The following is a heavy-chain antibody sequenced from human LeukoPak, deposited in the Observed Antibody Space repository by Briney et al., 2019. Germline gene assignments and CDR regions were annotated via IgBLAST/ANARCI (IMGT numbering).Heavy chain of an antibody. J-gene: IGHJ4*02. D-gene: IGHD1-1*01. CDR1: GYTFTGDY. Sequence: ASVKVSCKASGYTFTGDYMRGVRQAPGQGLEWMGWINPNSGGTNYAQKFQGRVTMTRDTSISTAYMELSRLRSDDTAVYYCARIWRGNAVDYWGQGTLVTVSS. CDR2: INPNSGGT. CDR3: ARIWRGNAVDY. V-gene: IGHV1-2*02.